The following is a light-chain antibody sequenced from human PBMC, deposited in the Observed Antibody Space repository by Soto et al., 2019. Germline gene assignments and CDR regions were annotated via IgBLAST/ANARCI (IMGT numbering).Light chain of an antibody. CDR3: QQSHTISPT. CDR1: QTINTY. J-gene: IGKJ1*01. Sequence: DIQMTQSPSSLSASVGDRVTITCRARQTINTYLNWYQHKPGKPPKLLIYAASGLESGVPSRFSGSGSGTDFTLTISSLQPEDFATYYCQQSHTISPTFGQGTKVEVK. CDR2: AAS. V-gene: IGKV1-39*01.